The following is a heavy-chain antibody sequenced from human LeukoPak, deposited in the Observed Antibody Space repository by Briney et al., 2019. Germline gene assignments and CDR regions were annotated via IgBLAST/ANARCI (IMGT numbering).Heavy chain of an antibody. J-gene: IGHJ4*02. CDR1: GGTFSSYA. Sequence: SVKVSCKASGGTFSSYAISWVRQAPGQGLEWMGGIIPIFGTANYAQKFQGRVTITADESTSTAYMELSSLRSEDTAVYYCARVAHTAMVQYYFDYWGQGTLVTVSP. V-gene: IGHV1-69*13. CDR2: IIPIFGTA. CDR3: ARVAHTAMVQYYFDY. D-gene: IGHD5-18*01.